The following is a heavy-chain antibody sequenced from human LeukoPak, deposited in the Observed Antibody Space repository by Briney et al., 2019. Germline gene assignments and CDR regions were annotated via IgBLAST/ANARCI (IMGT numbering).Heavy chain of an antibody. J-gene: IGHJ4*02. CDR1: GFTFDDYA. D-gene: IGHD5-18*01. Sequence: GRSLRLSCAASGFTFDDYAMHWVRQAPVKGLEWVSGISWNSGSRGYADPVKGRFTISRDNAKNSLYLQMNSLRAEDTALYYCAKDIGYSYGPPRYFDYWGQGTLVTVSS. CDR3: AKDIGYSYGPPRYFDY. V-gene: IGHV3-9*01. CDR2: ISWNSGSR.